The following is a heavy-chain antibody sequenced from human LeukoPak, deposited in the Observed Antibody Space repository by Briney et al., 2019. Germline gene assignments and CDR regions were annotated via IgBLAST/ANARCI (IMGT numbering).Heavy chain of an antibody. CDR2: ISSSSSYI. V-gene: IGHV3-21*01. CDR3: ARVMGYCSSTSCPPGDY. J-gene: IGHJ4*02. Sequence: PGGSLRLSCAASGFTLSTYSMNWVRQAPGKGLEWVSSISSSSSYIYYADAVKGRFTISRDNAKNSLYLQMNSLRAEDTAVYYCARVMGYCSSTSCPPGDYWGQGTLVTVSS. CDR1: GFTLSTYS. D-gene: IGHD2-2*01.